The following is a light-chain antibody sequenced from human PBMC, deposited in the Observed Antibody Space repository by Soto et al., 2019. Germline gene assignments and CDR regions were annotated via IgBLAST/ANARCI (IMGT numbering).Light chain of an antibody. CDR1: QAISSTY. Sequence: EIVLTQSPDTLSLSPGERATLSCRASQAISSTYLAWYQQKRGQAPRVLIHDASIRATDIPDRFSGGGSGTDFSLTISRLQREDFAVYYCQQYGTSPSTFGPGTKVEI. CDR2: DAS. J-gene: IGKJ1*01. V-gene: IGKV3-20*01. CDR3: QQYGTSPST.